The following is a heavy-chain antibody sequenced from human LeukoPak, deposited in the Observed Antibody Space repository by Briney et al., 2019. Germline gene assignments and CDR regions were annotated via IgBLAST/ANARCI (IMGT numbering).Heavy chain of an antibody. J-gene: IGHJ4*02. CDR2: INPSGGST. Sequence: APVKVSCKASGYTFTSYYMHWVRQAPGQGLEWMGIINPSGGSTSYAQKFQGRVTMTRDTSASTVYMELSSLRSEDTAVYYCARDGSVENLEWPDFDYWGQGTLVTVSS. D-gene: IGHD3-3*01. CDR3: ARDGSVENLEWPDFDY. V-gene: IGHV1-46*03. CDR1: GYTFTSYY.